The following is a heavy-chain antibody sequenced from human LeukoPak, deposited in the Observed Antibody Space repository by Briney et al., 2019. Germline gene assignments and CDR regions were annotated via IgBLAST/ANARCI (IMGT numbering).Heavy chain of an antibody. CDR1: GYTFTTYD. J-gene: IGHJ5*02. D-gene: IGHD1-7*01. Sequence: GASVKVSCKASGYTFTTYDINWLRQATGQGLEWRGWMNANSGDTGYAQEFRGRVTMTRDTSINTAYMQLSSLRSEDTAVYYCARAWNYRAANWFDPWGQGTLVIVSS. CDR2: MNANSGDT. V-gene: IGHV1-8*01. CDR3: ARAWNYRAANWFDP.